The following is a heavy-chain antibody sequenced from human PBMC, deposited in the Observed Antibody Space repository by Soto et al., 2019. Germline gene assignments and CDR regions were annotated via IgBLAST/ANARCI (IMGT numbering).Heavy chain of an antibody. V-gene: IGHV4-39*07. CDR1: GGSISSSSYY. J-gene: IGHJ6*02. CDR2: IYYSGST. CDR3: AREIAVAALLDYYYGMDV. D-gene: IGHD6-19*01. Sequence: PSETLSPTCTVSGGSISSSSYYWGWIRQPPGKGLEWIGSIYYSGSTYYNPSLKSRVTISVDTSKNQFSLKLSSVTAADTAVYYCAREIAVAALLDYYYGMDVWGQGTTVTVSS.